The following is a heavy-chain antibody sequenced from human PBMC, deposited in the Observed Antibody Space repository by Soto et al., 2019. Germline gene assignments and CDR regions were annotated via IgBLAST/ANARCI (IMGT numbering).Heavy chain of an antibody. CDR1: GFTFSSYS. V-gene: IGHV3-21*01. CDR3: ARCVYSGYDLG. CDR2: ISSSSSYI. J-gene: IGHJ4*02. Sequence: GGSLRLSCAASGFTFSSYSMNWVRQAPGKGLEWVSSISSSSSYIYYADSVKGRFTISRDNAKNSLYVQMNSLRAEDTAVYYCARCVYSGYDLGWGQGTLVTVSS. D-gene: IGHD5-12*01.